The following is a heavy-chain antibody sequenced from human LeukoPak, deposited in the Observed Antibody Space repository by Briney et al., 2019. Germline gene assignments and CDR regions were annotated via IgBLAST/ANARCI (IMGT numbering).Heavy chain of an antibody. CDR2: IYYSGST. V-gene: IGHV4-59*01. Sequence: PSETLSLTCTVSGGSISSYYWSWIRQPPGKGLEWIGYIYYSGSTNYNPSLKSRVTISVDTSKNQFSLKLSSVTAADTAVYYCARDGVDYYDSSGYYYGNDAFDIRGQGTMVTVSS. CDR1: GGSISSYY. D-gene: IGHD3-22*01. CDR3: ARDGVDYYDSSGYYYGNDAFDI. J-gene: IGHJ3*02.